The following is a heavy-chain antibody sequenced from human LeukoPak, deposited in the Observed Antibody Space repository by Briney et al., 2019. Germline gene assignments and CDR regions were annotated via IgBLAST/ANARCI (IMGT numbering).Heavy chain of an antibody. V-gene: IGHV3-33*01. CDR3: ARESRGWYCSGGSCYSEPLGY. Sequence: GGSLRLSCAASGFTFSSYGMHWVRQAPGKGLEWVAVIWYGGSNKYYADSVRGRFTISRDNSKNTLYLQMNSLRAEDTAVYYCARESRGWYCSGGSCYSEPLGYWGQGTLVTVSS. CDR1: GFTFSSYG. CDR2: IWYGGSNK. D-gene: IGHD2-15*01. J-gene: IGHJ4*02.